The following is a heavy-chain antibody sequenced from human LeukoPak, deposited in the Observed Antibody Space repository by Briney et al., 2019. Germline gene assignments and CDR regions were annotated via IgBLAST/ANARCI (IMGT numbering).Heavy chain of an antibody. CDR3: AKGVNLVADY. J-gene: IGHJ4*02. V-gene: IGHV3-23*01. D-gene: IGHD2-15*01. CDR2: ISGSGGST. CDR1: GITFSDYA. Sequence: GGSLRLSCVASGITFSDYAMTWVRQAPGKGLEWVSAISGSGGSTYYADSVKGRFTISRDNSKNTLYLQMNSLRAEDTAVYYCAKGVNLVADYWGQGTLVTVSS.